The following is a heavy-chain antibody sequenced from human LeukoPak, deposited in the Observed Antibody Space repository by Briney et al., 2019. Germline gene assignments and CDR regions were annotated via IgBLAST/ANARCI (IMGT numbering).Heavy chain of an antibody. D-gene: IGHD2-2*01. CDR3: ARRHCSSTSCYFDP. CDR2: IYYSGST. Sequence: SETLSLTCTVTGGSISSYYWSWIRQPPGKGLEWIGSIYYSGSTYYNPSLKGRVTISVDTSKNQFSLKLSSVTAADTAVYYCARRHCSSTSCYFDPWGQGTLVTVSS. J-gene: IGHJ5*02. CDR1: GGSISSYY. V-gene: IGHV4-59*05.